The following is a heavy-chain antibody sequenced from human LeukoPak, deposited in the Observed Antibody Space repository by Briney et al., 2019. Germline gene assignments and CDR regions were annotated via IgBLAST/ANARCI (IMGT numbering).Heavy chain of an antibody. J-gene: IGHJ4*02. CDR2: IYYSGST. D-gene: IGHD3-22*01. CDR3: ARVDDSSGYFGTPIYYFDY. CDR1: GGSISSGDYY. V-gene: IGHV4-31*03. Sequence: SETLSLTCTVSGGSISSGDYYWSWIRQHPGKGLEWIGYIYYSGSTYYNPSLKSRVTISVDTSKNQFSLKLSSVTAADTAVYYCARVDDSSGYFGTPIYYFDYWGQGTLVTVSS.